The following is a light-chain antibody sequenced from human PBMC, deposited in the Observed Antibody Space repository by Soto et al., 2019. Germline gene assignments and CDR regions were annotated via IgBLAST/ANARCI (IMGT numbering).Light chain of an antibody. CDR1: QSVSSSY. J-gene: IGKJ1*01. CDR2: GAS. V-gene: IGKV3-20*01. Sequence: EILLTQSPGTLSLSPGERATLSCRASQSVSSSYLAWYQQKPGQAPRLLIYGASSRATGIPDRFSGSGSGTDFTLTISRLEPEDFEVYYCQQYGSSPWTFGQGTKVDIK. CDR3: QQYGSSPWT.